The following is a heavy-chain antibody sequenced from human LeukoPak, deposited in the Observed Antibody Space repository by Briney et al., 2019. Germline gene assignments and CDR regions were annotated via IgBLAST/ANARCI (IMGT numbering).Heavy chain of an antibody. CDR3: ARGGYNWNYFWFDP. CDR2: INPNSGGT. V-gene: IGHV1-2*02. Sequence: ASVKVSCKASGYTFTGYYMHWVRQAPGQGLEWMEWINPNSGGTNHAQKFQGRVTMTRDTSISTAYMELSRLRSDDTAVYYCARGGYNWNYFWFDPWGQGTLVTVSS. D-gene: IGHD1-7*01. CDR1: GYTFTGYY. J-gene: IGHJ5*02.